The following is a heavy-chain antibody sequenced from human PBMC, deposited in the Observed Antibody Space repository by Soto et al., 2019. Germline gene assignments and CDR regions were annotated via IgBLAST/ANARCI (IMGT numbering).Heavy chain of an antibody. V-gene: IGHV4-39*01. CDR1: GGSISSSSYY. J-gene: IGHJ6*02. CDR2: IYYSGST. D-gene: IGHD3-9*01. Sequence: LSLTCTVSGGSISSSSYYWGWIRQPPGKGLEWIGSIYYSGSTYYNPSLKSRVTISVDTSKNQFSLKLSSVTAADTAVYYCASLRRTYYDILTGDKGPMDVWGQGTTVTVSS. CDR3: ASLRRTYYDILTGDKGPMDV.